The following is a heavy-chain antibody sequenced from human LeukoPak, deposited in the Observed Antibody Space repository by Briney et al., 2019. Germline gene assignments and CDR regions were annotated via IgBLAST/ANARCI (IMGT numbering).Heavy chain of an antibody. D-gene: IGHD2-15*01. J-gene: IGHJ5*02. CDR1: GYTFTSYY. Sequence: GASVKVSCKASGYTFTSYYMHWVRQAPGQGLEWMGTINPSGGSTSYAQKFQGRVTMTRDTSTSTVYMELSSLRSEDTAVYYCARDGCSGGSCRWFDPWGQGTLVTVSS. V-gene: IGHV1-46*01. CDR3: ARDGCSGGSCRWFDP. CDR2: INPSGGST.